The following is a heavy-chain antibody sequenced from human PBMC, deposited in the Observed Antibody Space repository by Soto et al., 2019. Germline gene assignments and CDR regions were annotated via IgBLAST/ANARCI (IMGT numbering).Heavy chain of an antibody. J-gene: IGHJ4*02. D-gene: IGHD1-1*01. CDR1: GTSISSYY. CDR3: ARYNSCVIDY. Sequence: SETLSLTCTVSGTSISSYYWSWIRQPPGKGLEWIANIHYSGTTNYNPSLASRVTLSVDTSKNQFSLKMTSVTAADRAMYFCARYNSCVIDYWGRGTLVTVS. CDR2: IHYSGTT. V-gene: IGHV4-59*01.